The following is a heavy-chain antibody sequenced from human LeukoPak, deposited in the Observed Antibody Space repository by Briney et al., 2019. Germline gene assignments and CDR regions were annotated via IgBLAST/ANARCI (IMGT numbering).Heavy chain of an antibody. CDR2: IRSSSSDI. D-gene: IGHD1-26*01. J-gene: IGHJ4*02. V-gene: IGHV3-21*01. Sequence: GGSLRLSCTASGFTFTSYGMNWVRQAPGKGLEWVSFIRSSSSDIYYADSVKGQFTISRGNAKNSLYLQMDSLRAEDTAVYYCARVRSGSLDYWGQGTLVTVSS. CDR3: ARVRSGSLDY. CDR1: GFTFTSYG.